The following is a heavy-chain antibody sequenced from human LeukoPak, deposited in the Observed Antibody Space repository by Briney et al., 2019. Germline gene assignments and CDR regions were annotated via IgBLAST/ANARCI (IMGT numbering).Heavy chain of an antibody. J-gene: IGHJ5*02. CDR1: GGTFSSYA. V-gene: IGHV1-69*13. Sequence: GASVKVSCKASGGTFSSYAISWVRQAPGQGLEWMGGIIPIFGTANYAQKFQGRVTITADESTSTAYMELSSLRSEDTAVYYCARGGPKLRLVKPGFDPWGQGTLVTVSS. D-gene: IGHD3-9*01. CDR3: ARGGPKLRLVKPGFDP. CDR2: IIPIFGTA.